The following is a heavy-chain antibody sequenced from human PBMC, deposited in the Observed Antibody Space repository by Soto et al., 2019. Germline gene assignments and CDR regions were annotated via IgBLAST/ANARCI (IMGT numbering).Heavy chain of an antibody. CDR2: ISWDGGST. J-gene: IGHJ3*02. CDR1: KFTFEDYS. Sequence: EVQLVESGGGLVQPGRSLRLSCTASKFTFEDYSMHWVRQAPGKGQEWVSGISWDGGSTGYAESGRGRFTISRDNVKNSLCLQMNSLRNDDAAFYYCAKGLSSTKFCAVDIWGQGTMVTVSS. CDR3: AKGLSSTKFCAVDI. V-gene: IGHV3-9*01.